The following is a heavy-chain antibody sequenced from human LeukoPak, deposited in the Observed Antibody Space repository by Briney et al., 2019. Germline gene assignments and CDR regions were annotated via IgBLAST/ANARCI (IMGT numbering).Heavy chain of an antibody. Sequence: SQPLSLTCAISGDSFSSNSAAWNWIRPSPSRGLEWLGRTYYRSKWYNDYAVSVKSRITINPDTSKNQFSLQLNSVTPEDTAVYYCARGGIAAAGTLFDYWGQGTLVTVSS. CDR2: TYYRSKWYN. D-gene: IGHD6-13*01. V-gene: IGHV6-1*01. CDR1: GDSFSSNSAA. CDR3: ARGGIAAAGTLFDY. J-gene: IGHJ4*02.